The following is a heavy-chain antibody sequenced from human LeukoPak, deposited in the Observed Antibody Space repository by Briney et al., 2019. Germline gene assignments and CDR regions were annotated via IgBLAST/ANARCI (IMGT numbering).Heavy chain of an antibody. D-gene: IGHD5-12*01. V-gene: IGHV4-31*03. CDR3: ARIRYSGYDFDY. Sequence: PSQTLSLTCTVSGGPISSGGYYWSWIRQHPGKGLEWIGYIYYSGSTYYNPSLKSRVTISVDTSNNQFSLKLSSVTAADTAVYYCARIRYSGYDFDYWGQGTLVTVSS. CDR2: IYYSGST. J-gene: IGHJ4*02. CDR1: GGPISSGGYY.